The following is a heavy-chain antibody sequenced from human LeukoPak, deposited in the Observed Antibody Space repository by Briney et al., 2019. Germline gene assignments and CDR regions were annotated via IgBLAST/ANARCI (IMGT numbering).Heavy chain of an antibody. CDR1: GFTFSSYW. Sequence: GGSLRLSCAASGFTFSSYWMSWVRQAPGKGLEWVANIKQDGSEKYYVDSVKGRFTISRDNAKNSLYLQMNSLRAEDTAVYYCARKQILEFPAARPDNYYYGMDVGGQGTPVTVSS. V-gene: IGHV3-7*01. J-gene: IGHJ6*02. CDR2: IKQDGSEK. D-gene: IGHD2-2*02. CDR3: ARKQILEFPAARPDNYYYGMDV.